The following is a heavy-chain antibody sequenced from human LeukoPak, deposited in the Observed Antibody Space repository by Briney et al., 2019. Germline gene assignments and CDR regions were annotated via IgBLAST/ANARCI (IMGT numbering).Heavy chain of an antibody. Sequence: ASVKVSCRASGYTFNVYYIYWVRQAPGQGREWMGWINPKNGGTKLAQRFQGRVILTRDTSINTAYMELSSLTSDDTAIYFCARDPSHYYYTDVWGKGTTVTVSS. CDR1: GYTFNVYY. J-gene: IGHJ6*03. V-gene: IGHV1-2*02. CDR3: ARDPSHYYYTDV. CDR2: INPKNGGT.